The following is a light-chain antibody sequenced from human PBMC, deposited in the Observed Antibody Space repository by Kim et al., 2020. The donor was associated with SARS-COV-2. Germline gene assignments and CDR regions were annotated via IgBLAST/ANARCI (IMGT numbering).Light chain of an antibody. CDR3: CTYAGSRTLG. J-gene: IGLJ3*02. Sequence: QSALTQPPSVSGSSGQSVTISCAGTASDIGTYNFVSWYQQHPGRAPKLVIYEVTNRWSSGIPDRFSASRSCNTSSLTISGLQAEDADDYYCCTYAGSRTLGFGGRTKVTFL. CDR1: ASDIGTYNF. CDR2: EVT. V-gene: IGLV2-23*02.